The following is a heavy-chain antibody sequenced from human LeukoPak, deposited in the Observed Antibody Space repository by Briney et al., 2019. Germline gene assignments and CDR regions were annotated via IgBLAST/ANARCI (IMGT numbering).Heavy chain of an antibody. V-gene: IGHV3-48*02. J-gene: IGHJ3*01. D-gene: IGHD7-27*01. Sequence: HPGASLRLSCAASAFTFSDYSMNWVRQAPGKGLEWISYIDTSSSTMYYADSVMGRFTISRDNAKESLYLQMNSLRDEDTAVYYCAREDDSWGPNNLDLWGQGTMVTVSS. CDR1: AFTFSDYS. CDR2: IDTSSSTM. CDR3: AREDDSWGPNNLDL.